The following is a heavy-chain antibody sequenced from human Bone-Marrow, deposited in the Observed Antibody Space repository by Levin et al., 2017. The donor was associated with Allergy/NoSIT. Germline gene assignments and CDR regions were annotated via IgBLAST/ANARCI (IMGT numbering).Heavy chain of an antibody. CDR1: GFTFDDYA. V-gene: IGHV3-9*01. CDR2: ISWNSGSI. CDR3: AKDPGTTVVTVAFDY. D-gene: IGHD4-23*01. J-gene: IGHJ4*02. Sequence: GGSLRLSCAASGFTFDDYAMHWVRQAPGKGLEWVSGISWNSGSIGYADSVKGRFTISRDNAKNSLYLQMNSLRAEDTALYYCAKDPGTTVVTVAFDYWGQGTLVTVSS.